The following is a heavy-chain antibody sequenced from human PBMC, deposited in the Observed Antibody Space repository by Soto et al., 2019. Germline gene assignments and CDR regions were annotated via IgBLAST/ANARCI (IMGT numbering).Heavy chain of an antibody. CDR3: AKLNYDFWSASDAFDI. J-gene: IGHJ3*02. CDR1: GFTFSSYG. Sequence: GGSLRLSCAASGFTFSSYGMHWVRQAPGKGLEWVAVISYDGSNKYYADSVKGRFTISRDNSKNTLYLQMNSLRAEDTAVYYCAKLNYDFWSASDAFDIWGQGTMVTVSS. D-gene: IGHD3-3*01. CDR2: ISYDGSNK. V-gene: IGHV3-30*18.